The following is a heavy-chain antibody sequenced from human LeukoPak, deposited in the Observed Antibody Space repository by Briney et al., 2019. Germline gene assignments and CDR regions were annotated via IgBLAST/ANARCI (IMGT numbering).Heavy chain of an antibody. CDR2: INHSGST. V-gene: IGHV4-34*01. Sequence: SETLSLTCAVYGGSFSGYYWSWIRQPPGKGLEWIGEINHSGSTNYNPSLKSRVTISVDTSKNQFSLKLSSVTAADTAVYYCARVSTVTTSPFDYWGQGTLVTVSS. CDR3: ARVSTVTTSPFDY. CDR1: GGSFSGYY. J-gene: IGHJ4*02. D-gene: IGHD4-17*01.